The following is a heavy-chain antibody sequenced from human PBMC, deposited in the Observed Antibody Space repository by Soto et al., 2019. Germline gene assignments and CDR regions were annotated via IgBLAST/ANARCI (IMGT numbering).Heavy chain of an antibody. CDR2: ISAYNGNT. CDR1: GYTFTSYG. J-gene: IGHJ4*02. V-gene: IGHV1-18*01. CDR3: ARDLPPVDY. Sequence: QVQLVQSGAEVKKPGASVKVSCKASGYTFTSYGISWVRQAPGQGLEWMGWISAYNGNTNYAQKLQGRVTMTTDTSTSTAYMDLMSRRSAHTVVYYYARDLPPVDYWCQGTLVTVSS.